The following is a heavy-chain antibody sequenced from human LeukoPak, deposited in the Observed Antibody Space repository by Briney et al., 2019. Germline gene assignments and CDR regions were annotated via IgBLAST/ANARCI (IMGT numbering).Heavy chain of an antibody. J-gene: IGHJ4*02. V-gene: IGHV3-23*01. CDR3: AKVPMITFGGVIVPGHFDY. CDR2: ISGSGGST. CDR1: GFTFSTYS. D-gene: IGHD3-16*02. Sequence: PGGSLRLSCAASGFTFSTYSMNWVRQAPGKGLEWVSAISGSGGSTYYADSVKGRFTISRDNSKNTLYLQMNSLRAEDTAVYYCAKVPMITFGGVIVPGHFDYWGQGTLVTVSS.